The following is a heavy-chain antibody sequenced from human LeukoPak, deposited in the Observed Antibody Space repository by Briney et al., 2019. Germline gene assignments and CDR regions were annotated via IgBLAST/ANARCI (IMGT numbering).Heavy chain of an antibody. Sequence: SETLSLTCTVSGGSISTYYWNWIRQPPGKGLEWIGYSYYSGSTKYNPSLKSRVTISVVTSKNQFSLKLSSVTAADTAVYFCARVFYGGSSQYFDYWGQGTPVTVSS. J-gene: IGHJ4*02. V-gene: IGHV4-59*01. CDR3: ARVFYGGSSQYFDY. CDR1: GGSISTYY. D-gene: IGHD4-23*01. CDR2: SYYSGST.